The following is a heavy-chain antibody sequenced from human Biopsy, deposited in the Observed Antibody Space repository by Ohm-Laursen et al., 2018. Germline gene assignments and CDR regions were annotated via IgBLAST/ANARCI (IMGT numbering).Heavy chain of an antibody. CDR3: AKGQDLRGGAEYFQH. D-gene: IGHD2-15*01. CDR1: GYTFTGQY. J-gene: IGHJ1*01. CDR2: INPHSGTT. Sequence: ASSVKVSCKASGYTFTGQYLHWVRQVPGQGLEWMGWINPHSGTTKFAQDFQGRVTMTRDTSITTVYMELRRLRSDDTAVYYCAKGQDLRGGAEYFQHWGQGALVTVSS. V-gene: IGHV1-2*02.